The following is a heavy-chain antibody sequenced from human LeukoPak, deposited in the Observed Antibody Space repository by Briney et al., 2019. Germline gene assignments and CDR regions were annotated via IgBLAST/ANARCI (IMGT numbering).Heavy chain of an antibody. CDR3: AKRRFRELRNPRGLNYFDY. D-gene: IGHD3-10*01. J-gene: IGHJ4*02. CDR2: ISGSGGST. Sequence: GGSLRLSCAASGFTFSSYAMSWVRQAPGKGLEWVSAISGSGGSTYYADSVKGRFTISRDNSKNTLYLQMNSLRAEDTAVYYCAKRRFRELRNPRGLNYFDYWGQGTLVTVSS. V-gene: IGHV3-23*01. CDR1: GFTFSSYA.